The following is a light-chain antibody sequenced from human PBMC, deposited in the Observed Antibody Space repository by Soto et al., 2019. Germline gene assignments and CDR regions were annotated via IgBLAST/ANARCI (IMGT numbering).Light chain of an antibody. J-gene: IGKJ4*01. CDR2: GVS. Sequence: EIVLTQSPGTLSLSPGERATLSCRASQSVSGSYLAWYQQKPGQAPKLLIYGVSSRATAIPDRFSGSGSGTDFTLTISRREPEDFAVYYCQHYSSSPRAFGGGTKVEIK. CDR1: QSVSGSY. V-gene: IGKV3-20*01. CDR3: QHYSSSPRA.